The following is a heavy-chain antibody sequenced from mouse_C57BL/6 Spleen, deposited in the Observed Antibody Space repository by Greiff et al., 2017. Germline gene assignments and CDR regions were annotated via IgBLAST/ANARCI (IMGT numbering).Heavy chain of an antibody. CDR1: GFTFSSYA. Sequence: DVLLLESGGGLVKPGGSLKLSCAASGFTFSSYAMSWVRQTPEKRLEWVATISDGGSYTYYPDNVKGRFTISRDNAKNNRYLQLSHLKSEDTAMYYGASPTGTGLAYWGQGTLVTVSA. V-gene: IGHV5-4*01. CDR3: ASPTGTGLAY. D-gene: IGHD4-1*02. CDR2: ISDGGSYT. J-gene: IGHJ3*01.